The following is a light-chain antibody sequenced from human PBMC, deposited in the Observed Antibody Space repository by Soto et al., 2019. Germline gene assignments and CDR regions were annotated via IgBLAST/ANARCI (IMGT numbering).Light chain of an antibody. CDR1: SSNIVSNY. Sequence: QSVLTQPPSASGTPGQRVNISCSGSSSNIVSNYVYWYQQLPGTAPKLLIYRNNQRPSGVPDRFSGSKSGTSASLAISGLRSEDEADYYCAAWDDSLSGVVFGGGTKLTVL. CDR2: RNN. J-gene: IGLJ2*01. V-gene: IGLV1-47*01. CDR3: AAWDDSLSGVV.